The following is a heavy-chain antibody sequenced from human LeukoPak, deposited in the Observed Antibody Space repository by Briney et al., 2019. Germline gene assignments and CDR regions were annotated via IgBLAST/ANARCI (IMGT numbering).Heavy chain of an antibody. V-gene: IGHV1-46*01. J-gene: IGHJ4*02. D-gene: IGHD5-24*01. CDR2: INPSGGST. CDR1: GGTFSSYA. CDR3: ARDRPGRGWLHLGGLDY. Sequence: ASVKVSCKASGGTFSSYAISWVRQAPGQGLEWMGIINPSGGSTSYAQKFQGRVTMTRDTSTSTVYMELSSLRSEDTAVYYCARDRPGRGWLHLGGLDYWGQGTLVTVSS.